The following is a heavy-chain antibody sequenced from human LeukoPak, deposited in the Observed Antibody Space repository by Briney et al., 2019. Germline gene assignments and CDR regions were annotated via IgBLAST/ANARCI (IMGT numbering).Heavy chain of an antibody. CDR2: IFSSGSS. D-gene: IGHD3-16*01. J-gene: IGHJ4*02. CDR1: GGSMSNYY. V-gene: IGHV4-59*08. CDR3: ARRSKLGYYFDS. Sequence: SETLSLTCTVSGGSMSNYYWTWIRQPPGKGLEWIGYIFSSGSSNFNPSLKSRVTISVDTSRNQFSLRLSSVTAADTAVYSCARRSKLGYYFDSWGQGILVTVSS.